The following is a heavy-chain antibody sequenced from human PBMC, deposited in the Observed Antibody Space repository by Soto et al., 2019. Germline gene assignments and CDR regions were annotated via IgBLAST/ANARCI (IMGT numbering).Heavy chain of an antibody. CDR3: ARDHGYYDSSALEWFDP. D-gene: IGHD3-22*01. CDR1: GGTFSSYA. Sequence: QVQLVQSGAEVKKPGSSVKVSCKASGGTFSSYAISWVRQAPGQGLEWMGGIIPIFGTANYAQKLQGRVTITADESTSTAYMELSSLRSEDTAVYSCARDHGYYDSSALEWFDPWGQGTLVTVSS. CDR2: IIPIFGTA. V-gene: IGHV1-69*01. J-gene: IGHJ5*02.